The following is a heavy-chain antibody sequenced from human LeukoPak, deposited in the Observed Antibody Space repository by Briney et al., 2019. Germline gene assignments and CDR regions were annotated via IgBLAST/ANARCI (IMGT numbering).Heavy chain of an antibody. V-gene: IGHV1-46*01. CDR2: INPSGGST. D-gene: IGHD5-12*01. CDR3: ARDQSGYDWGYYYYYYYMDV. J-gene: IGHJ6*03. Sequence: GASVKVSCKASGYTFTSYYMHWVRQAPGQGLEWMGIINPSGGSTSYAQKFQGRVTMTRDMSTSTVYMELSSLRSEDTAVYYCARDQSGYDWGYYYYYYYMDVWGKGITVTVSS. CDR1: GYTFTSYY.